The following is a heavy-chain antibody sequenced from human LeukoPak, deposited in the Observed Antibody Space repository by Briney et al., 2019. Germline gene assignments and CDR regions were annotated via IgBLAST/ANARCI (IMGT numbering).Heavy chain of an antibody. Sequence: VKPGGSLRLSCAASGFTFSNAWMSWVRQAPGKGLEWVGRIKSKTDGGTTDYAAPVKGRFTISRDDSKNTLYPQMNSLKTEDTAVYYCTTINYYDSSGYYYPFDYWGQGTLVTVSS. V-gene: IGHV3-15*01. D-gene: IGHD3-22*01. CDR3: TTINYYDSSGYYYPFDY. CDR1: GFTFSNAW. CDR2: IKSKTDGGTT. J-gene: IGHJ4*02.